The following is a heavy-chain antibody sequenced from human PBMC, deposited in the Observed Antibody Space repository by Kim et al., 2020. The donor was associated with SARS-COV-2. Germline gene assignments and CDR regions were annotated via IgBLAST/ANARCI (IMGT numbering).Heavy chain of an antibody. CDR2: INADNGNT. J-gene: IGHJ5*02. V-gene: IGHV1-3*01. Sequence: ASVKVSCKAYGYTFTDHTVYWVRQAPGQRLEWMGWINADNGNTKYSQKLRGRVTFTRDTSANTAYMHLSGLRPEDTALYYCERSRPGPVSLIRGVIPRPFDPWGQGTLVTVSS. CDR3: ERSRPGPVSLIRGVIPRPFDP. D-gene: IGHD3-10*01. CDR1: GYTFTDHT.